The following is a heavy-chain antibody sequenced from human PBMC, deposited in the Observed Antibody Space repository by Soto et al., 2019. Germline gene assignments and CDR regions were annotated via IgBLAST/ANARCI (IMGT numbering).Heavy chain of an antibody. CDR1: GGSISSGDNF. V-gene: IGHV4-31*03. CDR2: IFYSGNT. CDR3: ARDRPWPPNYHYYSMDV. Sequence: SETLSLTCTVSGGSISSGDNFWSWIRQHPGKGLEWIGYIFYSGNTFYNPSLKSRLTISIDTSKNQFSLKLSSVTPADTAVYYCARDRPWPPNYHYYSMDVWGQGTAVTVSS. D-gene: IGHD1-1*01. J-gene: IGHJ6*02.